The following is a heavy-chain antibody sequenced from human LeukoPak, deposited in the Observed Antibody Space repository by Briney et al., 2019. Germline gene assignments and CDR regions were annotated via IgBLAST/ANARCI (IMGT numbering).Heavy chain of an antibody. V-gene: IGHV3-66*01. CDR2: IYSGGST. J-gene: IGHJ4*02. CDR3: ASTPMAYGPFDY. D-gene: IGHD4-17*01. Sequence: GGSLRLSCAASGFTVSSNYMSWVRQAPGKGLEWVSVIYSGGSTYYADSVKGRFTISRDNSKNTLYLQMNSLRAEDTAVYYCASTPMAYGPFDYWGQGTLVTVSS. CDR1: GFTVSSNY.